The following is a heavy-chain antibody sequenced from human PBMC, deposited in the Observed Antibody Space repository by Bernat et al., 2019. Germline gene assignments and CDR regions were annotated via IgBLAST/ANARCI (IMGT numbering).Heavy chain of an antibody. Sequence: QVQLVESGGGVVQPGRSLRLSCAASGFTFSSYGMHWVRQAPGKGLEWVAVISYDGSNKDYADSVKGRFTISRDNSKNTLCLQMNSLRAEDTAVYYCAKDYVGVGDGYINDAFDIWGQGTMVTVSS. D-gene: IGHD5-24*01. CDR1: GFTFSSYG. V-gene: IGHV3-30*18. CDR2: ISYDGSNK. CDR3: AKDYVGVGDGYINDAFDI. J-gene: IGHJ3*02.